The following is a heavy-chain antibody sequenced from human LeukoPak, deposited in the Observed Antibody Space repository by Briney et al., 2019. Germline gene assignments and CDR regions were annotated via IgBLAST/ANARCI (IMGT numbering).Heavy chain of an antibody. Sequence: GESLKISCKGSGYRFTSYWIGWVRQMPGKGPEWLGIIYPGDSDTRYSPSFQGQVTISADKSISTAYLQWSSLKASDTAMYYCARQAGLDTEYYYMDVWGKGTTVTVSS. J-gene: IGHJ6*03. V-gene: IGHV5-51*01. D-gene: IGHD5-18*01. CDR3: ARQAGLDTEYYYMDV. CDR1: GYRFTSYW. CDR2: IYPGDSDT.